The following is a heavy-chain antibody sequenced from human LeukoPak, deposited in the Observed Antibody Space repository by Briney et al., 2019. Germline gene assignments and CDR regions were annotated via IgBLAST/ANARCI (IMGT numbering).Heavy chain of an antibody. Sequence: IPSETLSLTCAVSGGSISSGGYSWSWIRQPPGKGLEWIGYIYYSGSTYYNPSLKSRVAMSVDTSKTQFYLNLRSVTAADTAIYYCARGIVRGVSAPDIWGQGTMVTVSS. V-gene: IGHV4-30-4*07. D-gene: IGHD3-10*01. CDR2: IYYSGST. CDR3: ARGIVRGVSAPDI. CDR1: GGSISSGGYS. J-gene: IGHJ3*02.